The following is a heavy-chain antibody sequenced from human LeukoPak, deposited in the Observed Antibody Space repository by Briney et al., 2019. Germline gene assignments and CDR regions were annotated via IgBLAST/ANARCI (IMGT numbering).Heavy chain of an antibody. CDR3: ARTPDYYDSSGEYYFDY. CDR2: IYTSGST. J-gene: IGHJ4*02. V-gene: IGHV4-4*09. D-gene: IGHD3-22*01. Sequence: SETLSLTCTVSGGSISSYYWSWIRQPPGKGLEYIGYIYTSGSTNYNPSLKSRVTISVDTSKNQFSLKLSSVTAADTAVYYCARTPDYYDSSGEYYFDYWGQGTLVTVSS. CDR1: GGSISSYY.